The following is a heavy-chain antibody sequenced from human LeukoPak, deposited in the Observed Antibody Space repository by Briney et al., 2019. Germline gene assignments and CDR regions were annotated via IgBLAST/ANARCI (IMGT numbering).Heavy chain of an antibody. J-gene: IGHJ6*02. CDR1: GYTFTGYY. CDR3: AKASPYYYGMDV. CDR2: INPNSGGT. D-gene: IGHD2-2*01. Sequence: GASVKVSCKASGYTFTGYYMHWVRQAPGQGLEWMGWINPNSGGTNYAQKFQGRVTMSRDTSISTAYMELSRLRSDDTAVYYCAKASPYYYGMDVWGQGTTVTVSS. V-gene: IGHV1-2*02.